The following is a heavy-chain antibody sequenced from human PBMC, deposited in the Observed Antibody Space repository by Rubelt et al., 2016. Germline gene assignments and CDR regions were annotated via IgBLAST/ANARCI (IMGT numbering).Heavy chain of an antibody. V-gene: IGHV4-31*02. D-gene: IGHD3-10*01. J-gene: IGHJ6*02. CDR3: ARDSKGSGSYYNTKSNYYYYYGMDV. CDR1: GGYY. CDR2: IYYSGST. Sequence: GGYYWSWIRQHPGKGLEWIGYIYYSGSTYYNPSLKSRVTISVDTSKNQFSLKLSSVTAADTAVYYCARDSKGSGSYYNTKSNYYYYYGMDVWGQGTTVTASS.